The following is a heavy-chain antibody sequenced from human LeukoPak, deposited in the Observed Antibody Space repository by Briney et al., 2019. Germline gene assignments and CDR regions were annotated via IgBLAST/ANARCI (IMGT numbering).Heavy chain of an antibody. CDR3: ARDPRQIGIFDY. Sequence: GGSLRLSCAASGFTFSSYSMNWVRQAPGKGLEWVSSISSSSSYIYYADSVKGRFTISRDNAKNSLYLQMNSLRAEDTAVYYCARDPRQIGIFDYWGQGTLVTVSS. CDR2: ISSSSSYI. J-gene: IGHJ4*02. V-gene: IGHV3-21*01. CDR1: GFTFSSYS. D-gene: IGHD1-26*01.